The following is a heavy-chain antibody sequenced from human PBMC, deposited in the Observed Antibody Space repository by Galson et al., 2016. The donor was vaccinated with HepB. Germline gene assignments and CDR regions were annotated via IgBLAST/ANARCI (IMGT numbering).Heavy chain of an antibody. V-gene: IGHV3-23*01. CDR3: ARGDYYYGMDV. CDR2: ISGGDGNT. J-gene: IGHJ6*02. Sequence: LRLSCAASGFTFSNNAMSWVRQAPGKGLEWVSTISGGDGNTYYADSVKGRFTISRDSSKNTVFLQMNSLRADDMAVYYCARGDYYYGMDVWGQGTTVIVSS. CDR1: GFTFSNNA.